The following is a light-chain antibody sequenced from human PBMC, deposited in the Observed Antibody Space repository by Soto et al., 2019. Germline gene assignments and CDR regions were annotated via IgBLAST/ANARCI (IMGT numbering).Light chain of an antibody. V-gene: IGKV3-20*01. J-gene: IGKJ1*01. CDR1: QSVSSN. CDR2: GAS. Sequence: EIVFTQSPGTLSLSPGERATLSCRASQSVSSNLAWYQQKPGQAPRLLIYGASNRATGIPDRFSGSGSGTDFTLTISRLEPEDFAVYYCQQYGSSGTFGQGTKVDI. CDR3: QQYGSSGT.